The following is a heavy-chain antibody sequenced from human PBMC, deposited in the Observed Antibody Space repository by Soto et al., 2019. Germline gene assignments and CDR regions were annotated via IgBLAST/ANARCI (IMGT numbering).Heavy chain of an antibody. V-gene: IGHV4-4*07. J-gene: IGHJ4*02. CDR3: ARDIGSYAYGEGY. CDR1: GGSINSYW. D-gene: IGHD3-10*01. CDR2: VYSSGTT. Sequence: SETLSLTCSVSGGSINSYWWSWIRQPAGKGLEWIGRVYSSGTTDYNPSLNSRATLSVETSKNQFSLKLSSVTAADTAVYYCARDIGSYAYGEGYWGQGIQVTVPQ.